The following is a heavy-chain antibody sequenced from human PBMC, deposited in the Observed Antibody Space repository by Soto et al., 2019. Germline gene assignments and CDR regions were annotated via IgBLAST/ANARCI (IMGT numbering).Heavy chain of an antibody. J-gene: IGHJ4*02. Sequence: QVQLQESGPGLVKASETLSLTCTVSSGSISSYYWSWIRQAAGKGLEWIGRIHTSGSTLYNPSLKSRVTMSVGTSKIHFSLILGFVTAADTAVYCCAGGAAADYVDCWGQGTLVTVSS. CDR1: SGSISSYY. D-gene: IGHD6-13*01. CDR3: AGGAAADYVDC. CDR2: IHTSGST. V-gene: IGHV4-4*07.